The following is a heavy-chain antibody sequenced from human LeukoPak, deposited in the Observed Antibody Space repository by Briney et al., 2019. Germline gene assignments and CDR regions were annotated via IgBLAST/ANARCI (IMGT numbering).Heavy chain of an antibody. Sequence: ASVKVSCKASGYTFTSYDINWVRQATGQGLEWMGWMNPNSGNTGYARKFQGRVTMTRNTSISTAYMELSSPRSEDTAVYYCARGRIAVAILGYWGQGTLVTVSS. CDR3: ARGRIAVAILGY. J-gene: IGHJ4*02. D-gene: IGHD6-19*01. V-gene: IGHV1-8*01. CDR2: MNPNSGNT. CDR1: GYTFTSYD.